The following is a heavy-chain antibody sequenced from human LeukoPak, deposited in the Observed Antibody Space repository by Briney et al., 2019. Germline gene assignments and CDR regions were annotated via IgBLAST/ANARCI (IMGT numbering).Heavy chain of an antibody. Sequence: QPGGSLRLSCAASGFTFSSYGMSWVRQAPGKGLEWVSAISGSGGSTYYADSVKGRFTISRDNSKNTLYLQMNSLRAEDTAVYYCAKDEGLRVYSGYYNWFDPWGQGTLVTVSS. J-gene: IGHJ5*02. CDR1: GFTFSSYG. CDR3: AKDEGLRVYSGYYNWFDP. D-gene: IGHD5-12*01. V-gene: IGHV3-23*01. CDR2: ISGSGGST.